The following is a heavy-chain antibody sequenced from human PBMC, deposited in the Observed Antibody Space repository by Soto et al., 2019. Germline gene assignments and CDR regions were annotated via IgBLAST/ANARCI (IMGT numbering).Heavy chain of an antibody. CDR3: VKESTPPFFDS. D-gene: IGHD2-15*01. J-gene: IGHJ4*02. Sequence: LRLSCVGSGFTLNNYGVHWVRQAPGKGLEWVALMWYDGHRQTYLDSVRGRFTVSRDSSTNTIYLQMNSLRVEDTGNYFCVKESTPPFFDSWGQGTPVTVSS. V-gene: IGHV3-33*03. CDR2: MWYDGHRQ. CDR1: GFTLNNYG.